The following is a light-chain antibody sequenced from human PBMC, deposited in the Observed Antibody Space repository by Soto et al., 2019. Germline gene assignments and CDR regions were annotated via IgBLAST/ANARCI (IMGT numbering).Light chain of an antibody. J-gene: IGKJ3*01. CDR1: QAITNH. CDR3: LQRYDFTFT. CDR2: AAN. Sequence: AIQMTQSPSSLSASVGDRVTMTCRASQAITNHVDWVQQKPGTAPKLLIYAANSLQTGVPSRFSVSGFGTDFNLTLTSLQPEDFATYFCLQRYDFTFTFGPGTKVDMK. V-gene: IGKV1-6*01.